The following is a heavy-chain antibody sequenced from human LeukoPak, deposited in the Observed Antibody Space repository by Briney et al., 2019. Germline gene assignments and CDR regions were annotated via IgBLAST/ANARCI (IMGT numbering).Heavy chain of an antibody. J-gene: IGHJ6*03. CDR2: IKSKTDGGTT. V-gene: IGHV3-15*01. CDR3: TVGYSSSWYYYYYMDV. Sequence: GGSLRLSCAASGFTFSNAWMSWVRQAPGKGLEWVGRIKSKTDGGTTDYAAPVKGRVTISRDDSKNTLYLQMNSLKTEDTAVYYCTVGYSSSWYYYYYMDVWGKGTTVTVSS. CDR1: GFTFSNAW. D-gene: IGHD6-13*01.